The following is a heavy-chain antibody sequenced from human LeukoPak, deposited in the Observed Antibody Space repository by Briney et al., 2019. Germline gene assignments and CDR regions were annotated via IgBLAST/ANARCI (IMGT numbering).Heavy chain of an antibody. J-gene: IGHJ6*02. CDR2: IYAGDADT. CDR1: GYSFDSFW. CDR3: ARHYGASQYYYYYYGMDV. V-gene: IGHV5-51*01. Sequence: GESLKISCKGSGYSFDSFWIGWVRQMPGKGLEWMGTIYAGDADTRYSPSFQGQVTISADRSINTAYLQWSSLKASDTAMYYCARHYGASQYYYYYYGMDVWGQGTTVTVSS. D-gene: IGHD4/OR15-4a*01.